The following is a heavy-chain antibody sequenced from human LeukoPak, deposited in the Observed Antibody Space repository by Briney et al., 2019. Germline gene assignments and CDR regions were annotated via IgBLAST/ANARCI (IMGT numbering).Heavy chain of an antibody. V-gene: IGHV1-69*13. Sequence: ASVKVSCKASGGTFSSYAISWVRQAPGQGLEWMGGIIPISATASYAQKFQGRVTIAADESTSTAYMELSSLRSEDTAVYYCARASYDFWSGPLYYYYMDVWGKGTTVTVSS. CDR2: IIPISATA. CDR1: GGTFSSYA. D-gene: IGHD3-3*01. CDR3: ARASYDFWSGPLYYYYMDV. J-gene: IGHJ6*03.